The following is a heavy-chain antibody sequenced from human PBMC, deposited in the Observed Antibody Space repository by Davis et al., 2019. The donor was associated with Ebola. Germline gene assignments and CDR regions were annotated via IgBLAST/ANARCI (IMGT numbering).Heavy chain of an antibody. D-gene: IGHD4-17*01. CDR1: GFTFSTYA. CDR2: ISGSGGDP. CDR3: AKYGDYGVAFDI. V-gene: IGHV3-23*01. Sequence: GESLKISCAGSGFTFSTYAMTWVRQAPGKGLEWVSRISGSGGDPHYADSVKGRFTISRDNSKNTLYLQMNSLRAEDTAVYYCAKYGDYGVAFDIWGQGTMVTVSS. J-gene: IGHJ3*02.